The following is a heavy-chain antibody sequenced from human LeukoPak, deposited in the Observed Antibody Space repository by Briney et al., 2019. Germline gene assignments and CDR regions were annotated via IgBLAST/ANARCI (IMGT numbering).Heavy chain of an antibody. V-gene: IGHV3-21*01. Sequence: GGSLRLSCAASGFTFSSYSMNWVRQAPGKGLEWVSSISSSSSYIYYADSVKGRFTIARDNAKNLLYLQMNSLRAEDTAVYYCAGMATMTELDYWGQGTLVTVSS. J-gene: IGHJ4*02. CDR3: AGMATMTELDY. CDR2: ISSSSSYI. D-gene: IGHD5-24*01. CDR1: GFTFSSYS.